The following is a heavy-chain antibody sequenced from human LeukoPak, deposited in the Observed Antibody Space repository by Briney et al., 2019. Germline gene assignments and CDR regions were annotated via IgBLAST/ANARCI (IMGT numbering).Heavy chain of an antibody. J-gene: IGHJ4*02. D-gene: IGHD2-2*01. V-gene: IGHV1-2*02. Sequence: ASVKVSCKASGYTFTGFYIHWVRQAPGQGLEWMGWINPDSGGTNYSQKFQGRVTLTRDTSINTAYMELSGLTSDDTAMYYCVREDFVVIPAAMRGDYWGQGTLVIVSS. CDR3: VREDFVVIPAAMRGDY. CDR2: INPDSGGT. CDR1: GYTFTGFY.